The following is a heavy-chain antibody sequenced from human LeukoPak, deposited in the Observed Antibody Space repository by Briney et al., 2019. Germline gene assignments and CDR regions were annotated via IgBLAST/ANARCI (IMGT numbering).Heavy chain of an antibody. V-gene: IGHV3-21*01. D-gene: IGHD5-18*01. CDR1: GFTFSSYS. J-gene: IGHJ4*02. Sequence: GGSLRLSCAASGFTFSSYSMNWVRQAPGKGLEWVSSICSSSRYIYYADSVKGRFTISRDNAKNSLHLQMNSLRAEDTAVYYCAASTKHTAMVDYWGQGTLVTVSS. CDR2: ICSSSRYI. CDR3: AASTKHTAMVDY.